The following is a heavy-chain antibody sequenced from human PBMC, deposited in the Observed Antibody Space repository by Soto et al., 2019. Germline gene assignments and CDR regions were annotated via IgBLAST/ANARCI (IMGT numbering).Heavy chain of an antibody. CDR1: GGSFSGYY. CDR3: ARVSIVGYSSGWYAIDY. V-gene: IGHV4-34*01. J-gene: IGHJ4*02. D-gene: IGHD6-19*01. CDR2: INHSGST. Sequence: PSETLSLTCAVYGGSFSGYYWSWIRQPPGKGLEWIGEINHSGSTNYNPSLKSRVTISVDTSKNQFSLKLSSVTAADTAVYYCARVSIVGYSSGWYAIDYWGQGTLVTAPQ.